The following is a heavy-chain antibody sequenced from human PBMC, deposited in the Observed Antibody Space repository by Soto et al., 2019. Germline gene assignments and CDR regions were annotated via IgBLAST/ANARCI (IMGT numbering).Heavy chain of an antibody. V-gene: IGHV3-23*01. J-gene: IGHJ4*02. CDR2: ISAGGSDT. Sequence: EVQLLDSGGGWVQPGGSLRLSCVASGFVFSDYAMSWVRQAPGKGLEWVSAISAGGSDTYYADSVKGRFTVSRVNSKNTLYLQMNTLRAEDTAIYYCASVPIWCGSSSCYTEGFDSWGQGTLFTVSS. CDR3: ASVPIWCGSSSCYTEGFDS. CDR1: GFVFSDYA. D-gene: IGHD2-2*01.